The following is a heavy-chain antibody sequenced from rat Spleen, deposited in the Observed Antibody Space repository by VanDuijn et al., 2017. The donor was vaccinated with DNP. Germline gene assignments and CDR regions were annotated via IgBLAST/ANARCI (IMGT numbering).Heavy chain of an antibody. J-gene: IGHJ3*01. D-gene: IGHD1-7*01. CDR2: ITYDGSRT. Sequence: EVQLVESGGGSAQPGRSLKLSCAASGFTFSGYAMAWVRQAPKKGLEWVATITYDGSRTYYRDSVKGRFTISRDNAKSTLYLQMDSLRSEDTATYYCARQGSYYGYGWFAYWGQGTLVTVSS. CDR1: GFTFSGYA. CDR3: ARQGSYYGYGWFAY. V-gene: IGHV5-7*01.